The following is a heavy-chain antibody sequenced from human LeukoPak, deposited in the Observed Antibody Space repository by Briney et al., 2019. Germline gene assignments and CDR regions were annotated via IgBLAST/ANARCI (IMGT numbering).Heavy chain of an antibody. CDR1: GYSISSGYY. Sequence: SETLSLTCTVSGYSISSGYYWGWIRQPPGKGLEWIGSIYHSGSTYYNPSLKSRVTISVDTSKNQFSLKLSSVTAADTAVYYCARRGGGSYYAGTFDYWGQGTLVTVSS. J-gene: IGHJ4*02. D-gene: IGHD1-26*01. CDR3: ARRGGGSYYAGTFDY. V-gene: IGHV4-38-2*02. CDR2: IYHSGST.